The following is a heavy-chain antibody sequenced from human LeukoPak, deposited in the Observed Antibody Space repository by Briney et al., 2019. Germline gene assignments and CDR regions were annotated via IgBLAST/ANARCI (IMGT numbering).Heavy chain of an antibody. CDR3: ARHDVAGATTDYFQH. D-gene: IGHD1-26*01. V-gene: IGHV4-59*08. J-gene: IGHJ1*01. Sequence: SSETLSLTCAVSGGSINSYYWSWIRQPPGKGPEWIGYIYYSGSTRYNPSLKSRVTISVDTSKNQISLKLGSVTAADTAVYYCARHDVAGATTDYFQHWGQGTLVTVSS. CDR1: GGSINSYY. CDR2: IYYSGST.